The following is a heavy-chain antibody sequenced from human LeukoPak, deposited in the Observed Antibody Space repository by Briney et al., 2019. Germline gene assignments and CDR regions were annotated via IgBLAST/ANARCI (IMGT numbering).Heavy chain of an antibody. J-gene: IGHJ4*02. Sequence: PGGSLRLSCAASGFTFSSYGMHWVRQAPGKGLEWVAVISYDGSNKYYADSVKGRFTISRDNSKNTLYLQMNSLRAEDTAVYYCAKDMAVAATQPNYWGQGTLVTVSP. CDR2: ISYDGSNK. CDR3: AKDMAVAATQPNY. D-gene: IGHD6-19*01. V-gene: IGHV3-30*18. CDR1: GFTFSSYG.